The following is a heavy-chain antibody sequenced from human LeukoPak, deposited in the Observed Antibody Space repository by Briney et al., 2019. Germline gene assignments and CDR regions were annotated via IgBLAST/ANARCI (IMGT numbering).Heavy chain of an antibody. CDR2: IYPGDSDT. CDR1: GYSFTSYW. V-gene: IGHV5-51*01. CDR3: ARDVATMVRGVIWGGGFDP. D-gene: IGHD3-10*01. J-gene: IGHJ5*02. Sequence: PGESLKISCKGSGYSFTSYWIGWVRQMPGKGLEWMGIIYPGDSDTRYSPSFQGQVTISADKSISTAYLQWSSLKASDTAMYYCARDVATMVRGVIWGGGFDPWGQGTLVTVSS.